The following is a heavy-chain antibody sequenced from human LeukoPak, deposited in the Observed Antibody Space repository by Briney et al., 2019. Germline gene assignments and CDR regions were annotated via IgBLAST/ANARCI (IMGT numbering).Heavy chain of an antibody. CDR3: ASYSSSSEGDAFDI. Sequence: ASVKVSCKASGYTFTGYYMDWVRQAPGQGLEWMGWINPNSGGTNYAQKFQGRVTMTRDTSISTAYMELSRLRSDDTAVYYCASYSSSSEGDAFDIWGQGTMVTVSS. CDR1: GYTFTGYY. J-gene: IGHJ3*02. CDR2: INPNSGGT. D-gene: IGHD6-6*01. V-gene: IGHV1-2*02.